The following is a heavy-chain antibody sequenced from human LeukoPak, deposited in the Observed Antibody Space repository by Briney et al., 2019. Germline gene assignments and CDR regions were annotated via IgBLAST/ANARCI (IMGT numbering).Heavy chain of an antibody. J-gene: IGHJ6*03. Sequence: GGSLRLSCAASGFTFSSYAMSWVRQAPGKGLEWVSAISGSGASTYYADSVKGRFTVSRDNSKSTLYLQMNSLRAEDTAVYYCAKERGRRSYYVDYYYYMDAWGKGTTVTVSS. CDR3: AKERGRRSYYVDYYYYMDA. CDR2: ISGSGAST. D-gene: IGHD1-26*01. V-gene: IGHV3-23*01. CDR1: GFTFSSYA.